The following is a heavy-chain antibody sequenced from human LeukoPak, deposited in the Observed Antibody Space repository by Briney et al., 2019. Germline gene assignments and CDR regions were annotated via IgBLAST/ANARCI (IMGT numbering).Heavy chain of an antibody. D-gene: IGHD3-16*01. CDR3: AKGYVRGPTHSHFDY. J-gene: IGHJ4*02. CDR1: GYTFTSYG. V-gene: IGHV1-18*01. Sequence: ASVKVSCKASGYTFTSYGISWVRQAPGQGLEWMGWISAYNGNTNYAQKLQGRVTMTTDTSTSTAYMELRSLRSDDTAVYYCAKGYVRGPTHSHFDYWGQGTLVTVSS. CDR2: ISAYNGNT.